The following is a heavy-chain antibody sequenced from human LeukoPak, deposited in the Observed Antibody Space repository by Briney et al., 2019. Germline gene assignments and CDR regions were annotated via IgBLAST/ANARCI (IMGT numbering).Heavy chain of an antibody. D-gene: IGHD1-26*01. CDR2: MNPNSGNT. J-gene: IGHJ4*02. Sequence: ASVKVSCKASGYTFTSYDINWVRQATGQGLEWMGWMNPNSGNTGYAQKFQGRVTMTRNTSISTAYMELSSLRSEDTAVYYCARGISATPGGDYWGQGTLVTVSS. CDR1: GYTFTSYD. V-gene: IGHV1-8*01. CDR3: ARGISATPGGDY.